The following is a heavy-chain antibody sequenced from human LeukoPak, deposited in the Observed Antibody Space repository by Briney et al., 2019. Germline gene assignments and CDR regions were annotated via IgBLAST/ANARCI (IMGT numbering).Heavy chain of an antibody. J-gene: IGHJ4*02. V-gene: IGHV4-34*01. CDR2: INHSGST. D-gene: IGHD3-10*01. Sequence: PSETLSLTCAVCGGSFSPYYWSWIRQPPGKGLEWIGEINHSGSTNYNPSLKSRVTISVDTSKNQFSLRMSSVTAADTAVYYCARRTGMAFSGSGSYRGSFDYWGQGTLVTASS. CDR3: ARRTGMAFSGSGSYRGSFDY. CDR1: GGSFSPYY.